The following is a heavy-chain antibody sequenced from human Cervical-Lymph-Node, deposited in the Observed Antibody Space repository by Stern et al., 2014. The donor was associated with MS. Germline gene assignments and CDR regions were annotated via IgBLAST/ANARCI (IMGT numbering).Heavy chain of an antibody. J-gene: IGHJ6*02. CDR3: RSGGTYYYDGMDV. D-gene: IGHD2-15*01. CDR1: GYTFTLYD. CDR2: MNPNSGNT. V-gene: IGHV1-8*01. Sequence: QVQLAQPGSEVKKPGASVKVSCKASGYTFTLYDINWVRQATGQGLEWMGWMNPNSGNTGYAQKFQGRITMTRNTSTSTAYMELSSLRSEDTAVYFCRSGGTYYYDGMDVWGQGTTVIVS.